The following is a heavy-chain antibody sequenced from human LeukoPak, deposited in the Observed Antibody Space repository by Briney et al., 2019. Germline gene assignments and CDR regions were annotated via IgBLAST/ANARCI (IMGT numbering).Heavy chain of an antibody. CDR1: GYTFTSYA. Sequence: ASVKVSCKASGYTFTSYAMHWVRQAPGQRLEWMGWINAGNGNTKYSQKFQGRVTITMDTSASTAYMELSSLRSEDTAVYYCARASDSVNGFDPWGQGTLVTVSS. J-gene: IGHJ5*02. CDR3: ARASDSVNGFDP. D-gene: IGHD2-21*02. V-gene: IGHV1-3*01. CDR2: INAGNGNT.